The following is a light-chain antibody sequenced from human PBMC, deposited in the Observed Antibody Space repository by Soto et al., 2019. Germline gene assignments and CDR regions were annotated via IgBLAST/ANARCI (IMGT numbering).Light chain of an antibody. V-gene: IGKV3-11*01. J-gene: IGKJ4*01. CDR2: DAS. CDR3: QQRYVWLT. CDR1: QSISPY. Sequence: IVLTQSPATLSLSPGERATLSCRAGQSISPYLAWYQQKSGQAPRLHIYDASNRATGTPARFSGSGSGTDFTLTISSLEPEDSAVYYCQQRYVWLTFGGGTKV.